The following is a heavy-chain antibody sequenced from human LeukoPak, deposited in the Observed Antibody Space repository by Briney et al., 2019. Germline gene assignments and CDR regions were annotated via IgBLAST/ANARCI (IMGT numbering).Heavy chain of an antibody. D-gene: IGHD1-1*01. CDR3: ARDRTTGTTGDAFDI. CDR1: GGTFSSYA. V-gene: IGHV1-69*04. Sequence: ASVKVSCKASGGTFSSYAISWVRQAPGQGLEWMGRIIPILGIANYAQKFQGRVTITADKSTSTAYMELSSLRSEDTAVYYCARDRTTGTTGDAFDIWGQGTMATVSS. J-gene: IGHJ3*02. CDR2: IIPILGIA.